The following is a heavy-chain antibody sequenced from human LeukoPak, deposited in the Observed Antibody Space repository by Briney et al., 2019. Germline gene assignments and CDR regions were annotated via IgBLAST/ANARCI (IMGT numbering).Heavy chain of an antibody. CDR3: ARNAGTGWYFDL. J-gene: IGHJ2*01. D-gene: IGHD3/OR15-3a*01. CDR1: GGSISSHS. CDR2: VYYSGST. Sequence: SETLSLTCTVSGGSISSHSWTWIRQPPGKGLEWIGYVYYSGSTNYNPSPKSRVTISVVTSKNQFSLKLNSVTAADTAVYFCARNAGTGWYFDLWGRGTLVTVSS. V-gene: IGHV4-59*11.